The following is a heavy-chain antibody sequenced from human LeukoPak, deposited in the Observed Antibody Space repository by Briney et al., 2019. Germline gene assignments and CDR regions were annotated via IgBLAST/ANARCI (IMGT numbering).Heavy chain of an antibody. Sequence: GASLRLSCAASGFIFSNYAMSWVRQAPGKGLEWVSAIGGRDSGTYYADSVRGRFTVSRDDPKNTLYLQMNTLRAEDTAVYYCAKWGDYDILTGYYDSDYWGQGTLVAVSS. CDR2: IGGRDSGT. V-gene: IGHV3-23*01. CDR3: AKWGDYDILTGYYDSDY. J-gene: IGHJ4*02. CDR1: GFIFSNYA. D-gene: IGHD3-9*01.